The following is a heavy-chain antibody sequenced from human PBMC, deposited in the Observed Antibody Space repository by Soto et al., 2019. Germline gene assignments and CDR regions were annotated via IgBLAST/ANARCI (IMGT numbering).Heavy chain of an antibody. J-gene: IGHJ4*02. CDR3: AKGGIAVAGSYFYFDY. CDR2: IYPGDSDT. V-gene: IGHV5-51*01. Sequence: PGESLKISCKGSGYSFPSYWIGWVRQMPGKGLEWMGIIYPGDSDTRYSPSSQGQVSISADRSISTAYLQWSSLKASDTAMYYCAKGGIAVAGSYFYFDYWGQGTLVTVSS. CDR1: GYSFPSYW. D-gene: IGHD6-19*01.